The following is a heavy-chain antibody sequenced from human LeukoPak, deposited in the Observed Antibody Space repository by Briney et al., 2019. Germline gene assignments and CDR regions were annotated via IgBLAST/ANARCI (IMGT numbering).Heavy chain of an antibody. Sequence: PGGSLRLSCAASGFTFSSHAMNWVRQAPGKGLVWVSRINSDGSSTSYADYVNGRFTISRDNAKNTLYLQMNRLRAEDTAVYYCARVGHSGSYYAYWGQGTLVTVSS. CDR3: ARVGHSGSYYAY. V-gene: IGHV3-74*01. D-gene: IGHD1-26*01. CDR2: INSDGSST. CDR1: GFTFSSHA. J-gene: IGHJ4*02.